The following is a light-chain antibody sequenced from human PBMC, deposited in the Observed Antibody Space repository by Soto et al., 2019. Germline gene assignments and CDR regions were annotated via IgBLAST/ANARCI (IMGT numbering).Light chain of an antibody. CDR3: QQYCSSLFT. J-gene: IGKJ3*01. V-gene: IGKV3-20*01. Sequence: EIVLTQSPGTLSLSPGERATLSCRASQSVSSSYLAWYQQKPGQAPRLLIYGASSRVTGIPDRFSGSGSGTDFTLTISRLEPEDFAVYYCQQYCSSLFTFGPWTKVDIK. CDR2: GAS. CDR1: QSVSSSY.